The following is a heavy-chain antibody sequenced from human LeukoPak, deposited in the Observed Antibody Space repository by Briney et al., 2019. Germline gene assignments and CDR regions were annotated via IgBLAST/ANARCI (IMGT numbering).Heavy chain of an antibody. CDR3: ARGSTLIRGVPYNLFDF. Sequence: ASVKVSCKASGYTFTGYYMHWVRQAPGHRLEWMGWINGGNGNTYYSQRFQGRVTISRDAAATTAYMELSSLTSEDTAVYYCARGSTLIRGVPYNLFDFWGPGTLVSVSS. CDR2: INGGNGNT. V-gene: IGHV1-3*01. D-gene: IGHD3-10*01. J-gene: IGHJ4*02. CDR1: GYTFTGYY.